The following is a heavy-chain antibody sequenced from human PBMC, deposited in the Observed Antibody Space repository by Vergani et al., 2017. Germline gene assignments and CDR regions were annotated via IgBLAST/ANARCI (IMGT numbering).Heavy chain of an antibody. V-gene: IGHV4-34*01. J-gene: IGHJ6*02. CDR1: GGSFSGYY. D-gene: IGHD6-25*01. CDR2: INHSGST. CDR3: ARGLGGYYYYYGMDV. Sequence: QVQLQQWGAGLLKPSETLSLTCAVSGGSFSGYYWSWIRQPPGKGLEWIGEINHSGSTNYNPSLKSRVTISVDTSKNQFSLKLSSVTAADTAVYYCARGLGGYYYYYGMDVWGQ.